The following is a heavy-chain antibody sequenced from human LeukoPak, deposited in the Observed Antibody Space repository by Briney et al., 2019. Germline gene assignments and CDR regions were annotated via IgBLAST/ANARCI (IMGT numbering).Heavy chain of an antibody. V-gene: IGHV1-18*01. CDR2: ISAYNGNT. CDR1: GYTFTSYG. Sequence: GASVKVSCKASGYTFTSYGISWVRQAPGQGLEWMGWISAYNGNTNYAQKLQGRVTMTTDTSTSTAYMELRSLRSDDTAVYYCAREVGYCSSTSCSHPFDPWGQGTLVTVSS. D-gene: IGHD2-2*01. CDR3: AREVGYCSSTSCSHPFDP. J-gene: IGHJ5*02.